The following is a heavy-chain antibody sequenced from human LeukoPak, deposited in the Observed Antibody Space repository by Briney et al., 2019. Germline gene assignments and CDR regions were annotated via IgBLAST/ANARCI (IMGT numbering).Heavy chain of an antibody. D-gene: IGHD2-2*01. J-gene: IGHJ4*02. CDR2: IIPILGIA. Sequence: ASVKVSCKASGGTFSSYAISWVRQAPGQGLEWMGRIIPILGIANYAQKFQGRVTITADKSTGTAYMELSSLRSEDTAVYYCARELNCSSTSCRDLYYFDYWGQGTLVTVSS. CDR3: ARELNCSSTSCRDLYYFDY. V-gene: IGHV1-69*04. CDR1: GGTFSSYA.